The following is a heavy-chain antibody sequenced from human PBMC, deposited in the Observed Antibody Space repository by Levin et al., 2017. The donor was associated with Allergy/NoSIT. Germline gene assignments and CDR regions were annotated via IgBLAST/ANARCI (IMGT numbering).Heavy chain of an antibody. V-gene: IGHV3-30*18. J-gene: IGHJ6*03. Sequence: LTGGSLRLSCAASGFTFSGYGMHWVRQVPGKGLEWVAVISYDGNNKYYADSVKGRFTISRDNSKNTLYLQMNSLRAEDTAVYYCAKDIGSYSNNYYYMDVWGKGTTVTVSS. CDR3: AKDIGSYSNNYYYMDV. CDR2: ISYDGNNK. CDR1: GFTFSGYG. D-gene: IGHD6-13*01.